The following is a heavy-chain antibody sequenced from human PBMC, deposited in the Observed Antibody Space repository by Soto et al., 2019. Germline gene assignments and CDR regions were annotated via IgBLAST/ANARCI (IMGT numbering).Heavy chain of an antibody. CDR1: GYNFNSHS. Sequence: QVQLVQSGSEAMHPGASLKVSFKGSGYNFNSHSINWWRQAPGQGLEWMGWINPNTGNPTYEQGFTGRFVFSVDTSVSTVYLQMLSLKADDSAVYYCARDRASGSLDYWGQGTLVTVSS. V-gene: IGHV7-4-1*01. D-gene: IGHD1-26*01. J-gene: IGHJ4*02. CDR3: ARDRASGSLDY. CDR2: INPNTGNP.